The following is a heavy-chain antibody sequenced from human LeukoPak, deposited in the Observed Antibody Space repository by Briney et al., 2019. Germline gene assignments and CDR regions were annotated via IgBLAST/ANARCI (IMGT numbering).Heavy chain of an antibody. V-gene: IGHV3-30*04. J-gene: IGHJ6*02. CDR2: ISYDGSNK. CDR1: GFTFSSYA. Sequence: GGSLRLSCAASGFTFSSYAMHWVRQAPGKGLEWVAVISYDGSNKYYADSVKGRFTISRDNSKNTLYLQMNSLRAEDTAVYYCAKDQHGMDVWGQGTTVTVSS. CDR3: AKDQHGMDV.